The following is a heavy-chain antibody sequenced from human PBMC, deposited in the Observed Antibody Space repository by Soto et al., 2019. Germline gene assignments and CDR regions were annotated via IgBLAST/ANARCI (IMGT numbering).Heavy chain of an antibody. V-gene: IGHV1-2*02. D-gene: IGHD3-22*01. CDR3: AIDQNSSGYYSPDAFDI. J-gene: IGHJ3*02. Sequence: ASVKGSCKASGYTFTGYSMHWVRQAPGQGLEWMGWINPNSGGTNYAQKFQGRVTMTRDTSTSTAYMELSRLRSDDTAVYYCAIDQNSSGYYSPDAFDIWGQGTMVTVSS. CDR1: GYTFTGYS. CDR2: INPNSGGT.